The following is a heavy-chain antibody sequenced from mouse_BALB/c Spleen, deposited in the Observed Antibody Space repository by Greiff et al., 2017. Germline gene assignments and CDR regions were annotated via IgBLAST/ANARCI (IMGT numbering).Heavy chain of an antibody. CDR3: ARRIDYAMDY. CDR2: ISSGGSYT. V-gene: IGHV5-6*01. Sequence: EVQVVESGGDLVKPGGSLKLSCAASGFTFSSYGMSWVRQTPDKRLEWVATISSGGSYTYYPDSVKGRFTISRDNAKNTLYLQMSSLKSEDTAMYYCARRIDYAMDYWGQGTSVTVSS. CDR1: GFTFSSYG. J-gene: IGHJ4*01.